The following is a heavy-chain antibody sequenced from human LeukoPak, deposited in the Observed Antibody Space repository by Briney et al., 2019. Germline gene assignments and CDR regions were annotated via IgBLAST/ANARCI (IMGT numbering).Heavy chain of an antibody. D-gene: IGHD2-2*01. CDR2: INHSGST. V-gene: IGHV4-34*01. CDR1: GGSFSGYY. Sequence: SETLSLTCAVYGGSFSGYYWSWIRQPPGKGLEWIGEINHSGSTNYNPSLKSRVTISVDTSKNQFSLKLSSVTAADTAVYYCATRPRGVVVPAAYGTPRGLWYFDLWGRGTLVTVSS. J-gene: IGHJ2*01. CDR3: ATRPRGVVVPAAYGTPRGLWYFDL.